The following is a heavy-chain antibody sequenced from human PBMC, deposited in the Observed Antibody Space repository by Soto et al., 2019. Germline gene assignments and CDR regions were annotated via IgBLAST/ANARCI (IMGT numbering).Heavy chain of an antibody. J-gene: IGHJ4*02. CDR3: ARRKYCSSTTCFDY. D-gene: IGHD2-2*01. CDR1: GFTFSSYA. CDR2: ISGSGGGT. Sequence: GGSLRLSCAASGFTFSSYAMSWVRQAPGKGLEWVSLISGSGGGTYYADSVKGRFTISRDNSKNTLYLQMSSLRAEDTAVYYCARRKYCSSTTCFDYWGQGTLVTVSS. V-gene: IGHV3-23*01.